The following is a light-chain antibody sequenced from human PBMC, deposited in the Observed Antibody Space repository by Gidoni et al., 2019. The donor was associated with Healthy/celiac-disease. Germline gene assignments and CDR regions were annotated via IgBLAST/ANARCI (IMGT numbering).Light chain of an antibody. CDR3: QQYGNSPYT. Sequence: EIVLTQSPGTLSLSPGERATLSCRASQSVSRNYLAWYRQKPGQAPRLLIYGASSRATGIPDRFSGIGSGTDFTLTISRLEPEDFAVYYCQQYGNSPYTFGQXTKLEIK. J-gene: IGKJ2*01. V-gene: IGKV3-20*01. CDR1: QSVSRNY. CDR2: GAS.